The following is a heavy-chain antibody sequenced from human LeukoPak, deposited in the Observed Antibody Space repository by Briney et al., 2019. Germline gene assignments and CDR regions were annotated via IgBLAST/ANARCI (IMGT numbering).Heavy chain of an antibody. CDR2: IWYDGSNK. CDR1: GFTFRDYG. D-gene: IGHD5-24*01. V-gene: IGHV3-33*06. CDR3: AKGDGYNADY. Sequence: GRSLRLSCAASGFTFRDYGMHWVRQAPGKGLEWVAIIWYDGSNKYYADSVKGRFTISRDNSKNTLYLQMDSLRAEDTAVYYCAKGDGYNADYWGQGTLVTVSS. J-gene: IGHJ4*02.